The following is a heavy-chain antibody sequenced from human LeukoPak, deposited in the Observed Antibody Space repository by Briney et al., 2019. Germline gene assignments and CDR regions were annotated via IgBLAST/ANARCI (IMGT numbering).Heavy chain of an antibody. V-gene: IGHV3-21*01. CDR2: ISSSSYI. D-gene: IGHD1-1*01. CDR3: ARDRTNWNGYYYYGMDV. CDR1: GFTFSSYS. Sequence: GGSLRLSCAASGFTFSSYSMNWVRQAPGKGLEWVSSISSSSYIYYADSVKGRFTISRDNAKNSLYLQMNSLRAEDTAVYYCARDRTNWNGYYYYGMDVWGQGTTVTVSS. J-gene: IGHJ6*02.